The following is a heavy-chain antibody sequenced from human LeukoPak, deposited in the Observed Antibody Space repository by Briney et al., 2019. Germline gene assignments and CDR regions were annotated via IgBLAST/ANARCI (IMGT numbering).Heavy chain of an antibody. V-gene: IGHV3-11*05. Sequence: GGSLRLSYAASGFTFSDYYMSWIRQAPGKGLEWVSYISSSSSYTNYADSVKGRFTISRDNAKNSLYLQMNSLRAEDTAVYYCARDISGNYFDYWGQGTLVTVSS. J-gene: IGHJ4*02. CDR3: ARDISGNYFDY. CDR1: GFTFSDYY. CDR2: ISSSSSYT. D-gene: IGHD3-10*01.